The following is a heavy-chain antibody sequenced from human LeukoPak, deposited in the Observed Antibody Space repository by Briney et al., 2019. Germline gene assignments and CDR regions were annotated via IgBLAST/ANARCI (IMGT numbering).Heavy chain of an antibody. CDR3: ARHRNADYYDASATFDI. J-gene: IGHJ3*02. CDR2: ISWNSGSI. CDR1: GFTFDDYA. Sequence: QPGGSLRLSCAASGFTFDDYAMHWVRQAPGKGLEWVSGISWNSGSIGYADSVKGRFTISRDNAKNSLFLQMDSLRADDTAVYYCARHRNADYYDASATFDIWGQGTMVTVSS. D-gene: IGHD3-22*01. V-gene: IGHV3-9*01.